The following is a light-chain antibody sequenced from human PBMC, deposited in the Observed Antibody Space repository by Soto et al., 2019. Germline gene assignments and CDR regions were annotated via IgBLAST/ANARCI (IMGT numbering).Light chain of an antibody. V-gene: IGKV1-5*03. CDR2: RAS. CDR1: QSVNSW. J-gene: IGKJ1*01. Sequence: DIQMTQSPSTLSASVGDRVTITCRASQSVNSWLAWYQQKPGKAPKLLIYRASSLENGVPSRFGGRGSGTEFIFTISRRQPDDSATFYCQQYSRDSTFGQGTKVEIK. CDR3: QQYSRDST.